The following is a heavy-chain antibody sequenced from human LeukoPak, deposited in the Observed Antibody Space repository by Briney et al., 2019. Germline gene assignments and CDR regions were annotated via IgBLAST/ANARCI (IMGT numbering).Heavy chain of an antibody. CDR2: IYYSGST. Sequence: SETLSLTCTVSGGSISSYYWSWIRQPPGKGLEWIGYIYYSGSTNYNPSLKSRVTISVDTSKNQFSLKLSSVTAADTAVYYCARASTYYYGSGSYLAPYYYYYYMDVWGKGTTVTVSS. V-gene: IGHV4-59*01. CDR1: GGSISSYY. CDR3: ARASTYYYGSGSYLAPYYYYYYMDV. J-gene: IGHJ6*03. D-gene: IGHD3-10*01.